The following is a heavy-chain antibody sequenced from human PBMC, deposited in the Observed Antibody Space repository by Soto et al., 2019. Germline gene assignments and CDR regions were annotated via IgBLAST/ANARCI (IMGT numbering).Heavy chain of an antibody. Sequence: TLSLTCTVSGGSIRSGGYYWSWIRQHPGKGLEWIGYIYSIGSTSYNPFLKSRVTISVDTSKNQFSLKLSSVTAADTAVYYCARDTTVTTSSWFDPWGQGTLVTVSS. D-gene: IGHD4-17*01. J-gene: IGHJ5*02. V-gene: IGHV4-31*03. CDR1: GGSIRSGGYY. CDR3: ARDTTVTTSSWFDP. CDR2: IYSIGST.